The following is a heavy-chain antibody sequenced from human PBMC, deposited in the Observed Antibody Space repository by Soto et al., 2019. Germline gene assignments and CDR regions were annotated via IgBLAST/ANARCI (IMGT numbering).Heavy chain of an antibody. CDR1: GYSFTSYW. V-gene: IGHV5-51*01. Sequence: GESLKISCKGSGYSFTSYWIGWVRQMPGKGLEWMGIIYPGDSDTRYSPSFQGQVTISADKSISTAYLQWSSLKASDTAMYYCARSFQWCTNGVCYTGGFDYWGQGTLVTV. CDR3: ARSFQWCTNGVCYTGGFDY. CDR2: IYPGDSDT. J-gene: IGHJ4*02. D-gene: IGHD2-8*01.